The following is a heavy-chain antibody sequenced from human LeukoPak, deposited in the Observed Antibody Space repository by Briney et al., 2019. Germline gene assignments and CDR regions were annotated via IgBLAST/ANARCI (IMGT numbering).Heavy chain of an antibody. D-gene: IGHD3-22*01. CDR1: GFTFSSYG. Sequence: PGGSLRLSCAASGFTFSSYGMSWVRQAPGKGLEWVSAIGGRDDSTYYADSVKGRFTISRDNSKNTLYLQMNSLRAEDTAVYYCAKELNYYDSSGYFDYWGQGTLVTVSS. CDR3: AKELNYYDSSGYFDY. CDR2: IGGRDDST. V-gene: IGHV3-23*01. J-gene: IGHJ4*02.